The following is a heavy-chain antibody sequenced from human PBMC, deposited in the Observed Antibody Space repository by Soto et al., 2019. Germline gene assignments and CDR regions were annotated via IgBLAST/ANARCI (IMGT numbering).Heavy chain of an antibody. CDR3: ARSRYFGELLHFDY. V-gene: IGHV3-74*01. CDR1: GFTFTSYW. J-gene: IGHJ4*02. Sequence: EVQLVQSGGGLIQPGGSLRLSCAASGFTFTSYWMHWVRQPPGKGLVWVSRVNSDGGSTTYADSVKGRFTISRDNAKNPLYLQMNSLRAEDTAVYYCARSRYFGELLHFDYWGQGSLVTVSS. CDR2: VNSDGGST. D-gene: IGHD3-10*01.